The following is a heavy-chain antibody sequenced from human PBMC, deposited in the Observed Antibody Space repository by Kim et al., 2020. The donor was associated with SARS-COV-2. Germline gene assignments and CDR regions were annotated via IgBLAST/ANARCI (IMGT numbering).Heavy chain of an antibody. V-gene: IGHV3-23*01. Sequence: VKGRFTISRDNAKNTLYLQMNSLRAEDTAVYYCAKDGSYYDSSGLFYFGYWGQGTLVTVSS. D-gene: IGHD3-22*01. CDR3: AKDGSYYDSSGLFYFGY. J-gene: IGHJ4*02.